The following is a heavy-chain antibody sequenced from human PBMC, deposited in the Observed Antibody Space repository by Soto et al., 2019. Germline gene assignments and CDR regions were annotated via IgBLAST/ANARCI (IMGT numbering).Heavy chain of an antibody. Sequence: PSETLSLTCTVSGVSISSGGYYWSWIRQHPGKGLEWIGYIYYSGSTYYNPSLKSRVTISVDTSKNQFSPKLSSVTAADTAVYYCARGSSSGDVVTPYYFDYWGQGTLVTVSS. CDR2: IYYSGST. V-gene: IGHV4-31*03. CDR1: GVSISSGGYY. D-gene: IGHD6-6*01. J-gene: IGHJ4*02. CDR3: ARGSSSGDVVTPYYFDY.